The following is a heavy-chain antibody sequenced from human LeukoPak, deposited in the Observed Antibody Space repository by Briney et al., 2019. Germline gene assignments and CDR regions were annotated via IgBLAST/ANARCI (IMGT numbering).Heavy chain of an antibody. D-gene: IGHD3-22*01. CDR2: ISASGP. J-gene: IGHJ4*02. V-gene: IGHV3-23*01. Sequence: GGSLRLSCAASRFTFSNFAMTWVRQAPGKGLEWVSTISASGPYYADAVRGRFTISRDNSRNTLSLQMDSLRAEDTAVYYCAKDHESDGYPCLDHWGLGTLVTVSS. CDR1: RFTFSNFA. CDR3: AKDHESDGYPCLDH.